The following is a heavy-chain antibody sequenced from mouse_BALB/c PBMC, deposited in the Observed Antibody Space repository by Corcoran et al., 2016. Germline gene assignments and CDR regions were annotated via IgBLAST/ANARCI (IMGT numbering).Heavy chain of an antibody. J-gene: IGHJ2*01. V-gene: IGHV1S136*01. CDR3: AREEDYYGADY. D-gene: IGHD1-1*01. Sequence: EVQLQQSGPELVKPGASVKMSCKASGYTFTSYVMHGVKQKPGQGLEWIGYINPYNDGTKYNEKFKGKATLTSDKASSTAYMELSSLTSEDSTVYYWAREEDYYGADYWGQGTTLTVSS. CDR2: INPYNDGT. CDR1: GYTFTSYV.